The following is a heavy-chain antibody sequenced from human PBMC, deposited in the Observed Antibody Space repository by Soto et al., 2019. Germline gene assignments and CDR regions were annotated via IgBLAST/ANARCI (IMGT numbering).Heavy chain of an antibody. CDR2: IKQDGSEK. J-gene: IGHJ4*02. CDR1: GFTFGNYW. V-gene: IGHV3-7*01. Sequence: GGSLRLSCAASGFTFGNYWMSWVRQAPGKGLEWVANIKQDGSEKYYVDSVKGRFTISRDNAQNSLYLQMDSLRAEDTAVYYCARAVCSTISCYRYWNYWGQGTLVTVSS. CDR3: ARAVCSTISCYRYWNY. D-gene: IGHD2-2*01.